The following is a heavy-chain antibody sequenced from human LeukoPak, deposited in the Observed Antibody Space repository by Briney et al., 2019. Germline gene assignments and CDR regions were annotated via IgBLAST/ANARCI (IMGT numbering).Heavy chain of an antibody. CDR1: GGSFSGYY. CDR2: INHSGST. V-gene: IGHV4-34*01. Sequence: SETLSLTCAVYGGSFSGYYWSWIRQPPGKGLEWIGEINHSGSTNSNPSLKSRVTISVDTSKNQFSLKLSSVTAADTAVYYCAREPNYYYYYYGMDVWGQGTTVTVSS. J-gene: IGHJ6*02. CDR3: AREPNYYYYYYGMDV. D-gene: IGHD1-14*01.